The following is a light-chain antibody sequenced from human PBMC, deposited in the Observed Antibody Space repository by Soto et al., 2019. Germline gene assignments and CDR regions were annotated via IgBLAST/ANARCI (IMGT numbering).Light chain of an antibody. J-gene: IGKJ4*01. CDR3: RQYGSSPF. CDR1: QSVNSNY. Sequence: ENVLTQSPDTLSLSPGERATLSCRASQSVNSNYFAWYQQKPGQAPRLLIYGASSRATGIPDRFSGSGSGTDFTLTISRLEPEDFAVYYCRQYGSSPFFGGGTKVEIK. CDR2: GAS. V-gene: IGKV3-20*01.